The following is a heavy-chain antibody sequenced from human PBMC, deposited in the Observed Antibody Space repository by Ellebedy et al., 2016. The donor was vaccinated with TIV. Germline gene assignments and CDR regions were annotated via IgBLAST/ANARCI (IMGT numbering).Heavy chain of an antibody. CDR1: GFTFSDYF. CDR2: IYSGGST. CDR3: ARGSSMVRGAA. V-gene: IGHV3-66*01. D-gene: IGHD3-10*01. J-gene: IGHJ4*02. Sequence: GESLKISCAASGFTFSDYFMTWVRQAPGKGLQWVSVIYSGGSTYYADSVKGRFTISRENSKNTLYLQMNSLRAEDTGVYYCARGSSMVRGAAWGQGTLVTVSS.